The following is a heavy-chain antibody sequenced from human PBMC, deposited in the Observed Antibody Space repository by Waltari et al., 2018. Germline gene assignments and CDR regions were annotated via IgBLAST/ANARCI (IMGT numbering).Heavy chain of an antibody. D-gene: IGHD4-17*01. V-gene: IGHV4-39*01. CDR2: MQYRGST. CDR1: GGSINTNYN. CDR3: GRIAFGDDGGYFQY. Sequence: QLQLQESGPGLVRPSETLSLTCTVSGGSINTNYNWAWIRQPPGKGLEWMGNMQYRGSTFYNPSLMSLVTISLDTSKNQFSLTLTSVDAADTAVYFCGRIAFGDDGGYFQYWGQGTLVTVSS. J-gene: IGHJ1*01.